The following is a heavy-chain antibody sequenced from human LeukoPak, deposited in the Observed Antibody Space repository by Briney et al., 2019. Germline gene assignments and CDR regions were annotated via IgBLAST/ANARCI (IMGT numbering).Heavy chain of an antibody. D-gene: IGHD6-19*01. CDR3: VKGACSSGCSGNH. V-gene: IGHV3-30*02. Sequence: GGSLRLSCEASGFTFSRFGMNWVRQAPGKGLEWVAFIQYDESLKCYLGSVKGRFATSRDNSKNTVYLQMNSLRVEDTAVYYCVKGACSSGCSGNHWGQGTRVIVSS. CDR1: GFTFSRFG. CDR2: IQYDESLK. J-gene: IGHJ5*02.